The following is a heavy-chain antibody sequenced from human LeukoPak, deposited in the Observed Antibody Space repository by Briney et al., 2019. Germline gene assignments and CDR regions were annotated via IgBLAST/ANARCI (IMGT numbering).Heavy chain of an antibody. CDR2: IGAGGGST. J-gene: IGHJ4*02. CDR3: AKVGEVITTSPLYYFDC. Sequence: GGSLRLSCAVSGFTFSTYAMSWVRQAPGKGLEWVSTIGAGGGSTYYADSVKGRFIISRDNSRNTLYLQMDSLRAEDTALYYCAKVGEVITTSPLYYFDCWGQGTLVTVSS. D-gene: IGHD3-3*01. CDR1: GFTFSTYA. V-gene: IGHV3-23*01.